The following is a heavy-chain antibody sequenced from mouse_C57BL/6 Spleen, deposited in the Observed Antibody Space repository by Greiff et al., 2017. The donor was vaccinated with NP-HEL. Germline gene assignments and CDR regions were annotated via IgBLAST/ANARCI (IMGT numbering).Heavy chain of an antibody. CDR2: IDPETGGT. CDR1: GYTFTDYE. V-gene: IGHV1-15*01. CDR3: TGRYFDY. Sequence: VQVVESGAELVRPGASVTLSCKASGYTFTDYEMHWVKQTPVHGLEWIGAIDPETGGTAYNQKFKGKAILTADKSSSTAYMELRSLTSEDSAVYYCTGRYFDYWGQGTTLTVSS. J-gene: IGHJ2*01.